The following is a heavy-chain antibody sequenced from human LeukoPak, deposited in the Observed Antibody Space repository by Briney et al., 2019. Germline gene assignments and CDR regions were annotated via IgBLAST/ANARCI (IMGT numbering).Heavy chain of an antibody. J-gene: IGHJ5*02. CDR2: ISGSGGST. CDR3: AKDTYSSRAPTSFDP. Sequence: PGGSLRLSCAASGFTFTNYAMSWVRQAPGKGLEWVSAISGSGGSTYYADTVKGRFTISGDNSKNTLYLQMNSLRAEDTAVYYCAKDTYSSRAPTSFDPWGQGTLVTVSS. V-gene: IGHV3-23*01. D-gene: IGHD6-13*01. CDR1: GFTFTNYA.